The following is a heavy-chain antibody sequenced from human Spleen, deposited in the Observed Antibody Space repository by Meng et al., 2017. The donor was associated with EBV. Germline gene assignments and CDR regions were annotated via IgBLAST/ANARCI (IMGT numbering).Heavy chain of an antibody. J-gene: IGHJ4*02. D-gene: IGHD1-26*01. CDR2: ISNSGTTI. Sequence: VRLEQSGGDFVKPGGSLRLSCAASGFIFSDSYMSWIRQTPGKGLEWISYISNSGTTIKYADSVKGRFTISRDNPKNSLYLQMNSLRADDTAVYYCARGSGRWTFDYWGQGTLVTVSS. CDR1: GFIFSDSY. CDR3: ARGSGRWTFDY. V-gene: IGHV3-11*01.